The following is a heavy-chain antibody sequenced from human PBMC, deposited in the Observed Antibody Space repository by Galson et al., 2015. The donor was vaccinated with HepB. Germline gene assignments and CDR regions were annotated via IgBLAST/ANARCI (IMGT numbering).Heavy chain of an antibody. CDR2: ISYDGSNK. CDR3: ARNAARDGRFDP. J-gene: IGHJ5*02. Sequence: YAMHWVRQAPGKGLEWVAVISYDGSNKYYADSVKGRFTISRDNSKNTLYLQMNSLRAEDTAVYYCARNAARDGRFDPWGQGTLVTVSS. V-gene: IGHV3-30*04. CDR1: YA. D-gene: IGHD6-25*01.